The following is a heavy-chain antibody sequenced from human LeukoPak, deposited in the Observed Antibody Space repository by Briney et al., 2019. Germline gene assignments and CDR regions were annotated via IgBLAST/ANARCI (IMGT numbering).Heavy chain of an antibody. CDR2: IDDGGNT. Sequence: EAVAMTLTVSGGCISRYYWHSIRPSAGKGLECNGEIDDGGNTNYNPSLMSRVIVSMEKSKKQFSLVMRSVAAADTAVYYCARFSRITWGDWGDAFDVWGQGTTVIVSS. D-gene: IGHD2-21*02. V-gene: IGHV4-34*01. J-gene: IGHJ3*01. CDR3: ARFSRITWGDWGDAFDV. CDR1: GGCISRYY.